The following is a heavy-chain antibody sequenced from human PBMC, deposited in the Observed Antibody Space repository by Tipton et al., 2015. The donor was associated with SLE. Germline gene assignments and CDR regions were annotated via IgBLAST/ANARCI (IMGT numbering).Heavy chain of an antibody. V-gene: IGHV4-39*01. Sequence: TLSLTCTVSGGSISSSSYYWGWIRQPPGKGLGWIVSIYYSRSSYYNPSLKSRVTISVDTSKNQFSLNLYSVTAADTAVYYCARHSGVAAAPTNYYGMDVWGQGTTVTVSS. CDR2: IYYSRSS. J-gene: IGHJ6*02. CDR1: GGSISSSSYY. D-gene: IGHD6-13*01. CDR3: ARHSGVAAAPTNYYGMDV.